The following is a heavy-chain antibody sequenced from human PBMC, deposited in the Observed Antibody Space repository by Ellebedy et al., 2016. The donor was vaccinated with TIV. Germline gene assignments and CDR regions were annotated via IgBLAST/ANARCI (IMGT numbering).Heavy chain of an antibody. CDR1: GFTVSSNY. CDR2: INSGGDT. D-gene: IGHD5-18*01. V-gene: IGHV3-66*01. Sequence: GESLKISCAASGFTVSSNYMSWVRQAPGKGLEWVSVINSGGDTNYADSVKGRFTISRDKSKNTLYLQMNSLRVEDSAVYYCARKYMYGFNWGQGTLVTVSS. J-gene: IGHJ4*02. CDR3: ARKYMYGFN.